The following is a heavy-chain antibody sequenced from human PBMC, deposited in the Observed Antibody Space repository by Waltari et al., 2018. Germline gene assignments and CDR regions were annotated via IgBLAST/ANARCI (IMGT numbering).Heavy chain of an antibody. CDR1: GGTFSSYA. D-gene: IGHD3-22*01. CDR3: ARAERDYYDSSADDAFDI. Sequence: QVQLVQSGAEVKKPGSSVKVSCKASGGTFSSYAISWVRQAPGQGLEWMGGIIPIFGTANYAQKFQGRVTITTDESTSTAYMELSSLRSEDTAVYYCARAERDYYDSSADDAFDIWGQGTMVTVYS. J-gene: IGHJ3*02. CDR2: IIPIFGTA. V-gene: IGHV1-69*05.